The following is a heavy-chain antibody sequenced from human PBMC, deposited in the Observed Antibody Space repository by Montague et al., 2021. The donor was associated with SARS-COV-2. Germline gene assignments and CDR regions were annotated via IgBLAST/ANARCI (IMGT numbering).Heavy chain of an antibody. V-gene: IGHV3-23*03. CDR3: FGESSDPYYFDY. J-gene: IGHJ4*02. CDR2: IYSAVSSP. D-gene: IGHD3-10*01. Sequence: SLRLSCAASGFTVSSYVMSWVRQPPVKGLEWASLIYSAVSSPSYXYSXNVRFTISRDNSKNTMYLQMNSLRAEDTAVYYCFGESSDPYYFDYWGQGTLVTVSS. CDR1: GFTVSSYV.